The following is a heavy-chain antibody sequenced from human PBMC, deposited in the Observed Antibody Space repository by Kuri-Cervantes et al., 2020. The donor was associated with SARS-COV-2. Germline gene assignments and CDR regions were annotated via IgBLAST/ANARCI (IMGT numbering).Heavy chain of an antibody. CDR3: ARRARPYELGGSYIDY. Sequence: SQTLSLTCAISGDSVSSNSAAWNWIRQSPSRGLEWLGRTYYRSKWYNDYAVSVKSRITINPDTSKNQFSLQLNSVTAADTAVYYCARRARPYELGGSYIDYWGQGTLVTVSS. J-gene: IGHJ4*02. V-gene: IGHV6-1*01. CDR1: GDSVSSNSAA. CDR2: TYYRSKWYN. D-gene: IGHD1-26*01.